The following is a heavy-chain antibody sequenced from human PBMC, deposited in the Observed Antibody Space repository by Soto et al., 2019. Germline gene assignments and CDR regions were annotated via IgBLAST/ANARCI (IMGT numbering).Heavy chain of an antibody. CDR3: VTMTGKDYYYYVMDV. CDR1: GFTFSGSG. Sequence: EVQLVESGGGLVQPGGSLKLSCAASGFTFSGSGVQWVRQASGKGLEWVGRIRSKVNNYATESAASVKGRFTISRDDSTNTAYLQMNSLKTEDTAVYYCVTMTGKDYYYYVMDVWGQGTTVTVSS. D-gene: IGHD3-9*01. J-gene: IGHJ6*02. CDR2: IRSKVNNYAT. V-gene: IGHV3-73*02.